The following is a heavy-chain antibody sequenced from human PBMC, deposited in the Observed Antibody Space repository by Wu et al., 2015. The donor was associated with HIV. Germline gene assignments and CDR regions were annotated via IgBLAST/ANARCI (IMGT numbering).Heavy chain of an antibody. Sequence: QVLLVQSGAEVKKPGASAKVSCQASGYDFTRYYLHWVRRAPGQGLEWMGIVDPATGSSNYAQKFHNRVTMTRDTSTNTVYMELASLTSEDTAVYFXARRLVLAGSASDIVGPRDKSVTVSS. CDR2: VDPATGSS. J-gene: IGHJ3*02. V-gene: IGHV1-46*01. CDR1: GYDFTRYY. D-gene: IGHD6-19*01. CDR3: ARRLVLAGSASDI.